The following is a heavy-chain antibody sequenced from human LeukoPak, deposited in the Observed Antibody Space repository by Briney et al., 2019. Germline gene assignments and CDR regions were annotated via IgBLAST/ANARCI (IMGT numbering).Heavy chain of an antibody. D-gene: IGHD4-17*01. CDR2: ISGSGGST. CDR1: EFTFSSYA. CDR3: SKKGQNGDYGKPD. J-gene: IGHJ4*02. Sequence: GGSLRLSCAASEFTFSSYAMSWVRQTPGKGLEWVSTISGSGGSTYYADSVKSRFTVSRDNSKNMLFLQMNSLRAEDTAVYYCSKKGQNGDYGKPDWGQGTLVTVSS. V-gene: IGHV3-23*01.